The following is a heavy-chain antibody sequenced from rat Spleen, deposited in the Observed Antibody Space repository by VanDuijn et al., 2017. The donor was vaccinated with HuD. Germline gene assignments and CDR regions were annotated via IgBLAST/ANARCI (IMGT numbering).Heavy chain of an antibody. D-gene: IGHD1-7*01. V-gene: IGHV5S23*01. Sequence: EVQLVESGGGLVQPGRSMKLSCAASGFTFSNYDMAWVRQAPTKGLEWVASISPSGGSTYYRDSVKGRFTVSRDNAKSTLYLQMDSLRSEDTATYYCTRGYDYTLDAWGQGASVTVSS. CDR1: GFTFSNYD. J-gene: IGHJ4*01. CDR3: TRGYDYTLDA. CDR2: ISPSGGST.